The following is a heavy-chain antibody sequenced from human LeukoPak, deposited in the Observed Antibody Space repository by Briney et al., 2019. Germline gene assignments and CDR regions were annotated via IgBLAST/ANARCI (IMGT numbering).Heavy chain of an antibody. CDR2: ISGGGSGT. D-gene: IGHD2-21*02. CDR3: AKVSHRVTGYFDY. V-gene: IGHV3-23*01. CDR1: GFIFNTDV. J-gene: IGHJ4*02. Sequence: GGSLRLSCAASGFIFNTDVMSWVRRAPGKGLEWVSVISGGGSGTYYADSVKGRFTISRDNSKNTVYLQMNSLRAEDTAVYYCAKVSHRVTGYFDYWGQGTLVTVSS.